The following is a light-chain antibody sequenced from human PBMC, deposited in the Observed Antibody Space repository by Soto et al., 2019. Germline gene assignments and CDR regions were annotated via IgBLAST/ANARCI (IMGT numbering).Light chain of an antibody. J-gene: IGKJ2*01. CDR1: QSISSW. V-gene: IGKV1-5*03. Sequence: DIQMTQSPSTLSASVGDSVTTTCRASQSISSWLAWYQQKPGRAPKLLIYKASSVESGVPSRFSGSGSGTEFTLTISSLQPDDFATYYCQQYNDYPYTFGQGTKLEIK. CDR3: QQYNDYPYT. CDR2: KAS.